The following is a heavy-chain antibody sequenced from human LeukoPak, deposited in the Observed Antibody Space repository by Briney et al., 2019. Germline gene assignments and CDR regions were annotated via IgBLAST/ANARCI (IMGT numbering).Heavy chain of an antibody. V-gene: IGHV4-39*01. D-gene: IGHD3-3*01. CDR1: GGSISSSSYY. CDR3: ARRYYDFWSGYYSSANFDY. Sequence: SETLSLTCTVSGGSISSSSYYWGWIRQPPGKGLEWIGSIYYSGSTYYNPSLKSRVTISVDTSKNQFSLKLSSVTAADTAVYYCARRYYDFWSGYYSSANFDYWGQGTLVTVSS. CDR2: IYYSGST. J-gene: IGHJ4*02.